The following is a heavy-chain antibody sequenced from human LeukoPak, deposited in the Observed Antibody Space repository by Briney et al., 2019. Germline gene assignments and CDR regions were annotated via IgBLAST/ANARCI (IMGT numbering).Heavy chain of an antibody. Sequence: PSETLSLTCTVSGGSISGYYWSWIRQPPGKGLEWIGYIYYSGSTNYSPSLKSRVTMSVDTSKNQFSLKLTSVTAADTAVYYCARRFVGYDSSWGAPDIWGQGTMVTVSS. CDR2: IYYSGST. J-gene: IGHJ3*02. CDR1: GGSISGYY. D-gene: IGHD3-22*01. V-gene: IGHV4-59*08. CDR3: ARRFVGYDSSWGAPDI.